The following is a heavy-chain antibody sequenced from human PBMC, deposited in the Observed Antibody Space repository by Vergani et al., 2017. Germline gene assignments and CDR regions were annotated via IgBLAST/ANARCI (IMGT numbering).Heavy chain of an antibody. V-gene: IGHV3-74*01. Sequence: EVQLVESGGGLIHPGGSLRLSCEGSGFSFSGCWMHWVRQSPEKGLVWVSRIKSDGSITNYADSVKGRFTISRDNAKNTLYLEMNSLRGDDTAIYYCVRARGSGPCFMSSWFDSWGQGTLATVSS. CDR1: GFSFSGCW. J-gene: IGHJ5*01. CDR2: IKSDGSIT. D-gene: IGHD2-15*01. CDR3: VRARGSGPCFMSSWFDS.